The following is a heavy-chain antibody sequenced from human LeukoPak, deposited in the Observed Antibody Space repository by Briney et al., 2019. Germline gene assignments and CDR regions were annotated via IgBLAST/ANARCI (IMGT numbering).Heavy chain of an antibody. CDR1: GYRFTSYW. CDR3: ARRGTDYGMDV. V-gene: IGHV5-51*01. J-gene: IGHJ6*04. CDR2: IYPGDSDT. Sequence: GESLKISCQGSGYRFTSYWIGWVRQVPGKGLEWMGIIYPGDSDTRYSPSFQGQVTISADKPISTAYLQWSSLKASDTAMYYCARRGTDYGMDVWGKGTTVTVSS. D-gene: IGHD3-16*01.